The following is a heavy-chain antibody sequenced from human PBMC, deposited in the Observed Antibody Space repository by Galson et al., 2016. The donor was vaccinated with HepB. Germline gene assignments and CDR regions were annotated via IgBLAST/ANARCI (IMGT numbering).Heavy chain of an antibody. Sequence: SEILSLTCTVSGDSISSYYWTWIRQPPGKGLEWIGYVYYTGSTKYNPSLRSPVSISVDTSKNQFSLKLSSVTAADTAVYYCAREVASRFDYWGRGILVSVSS. D-gene: IGHD5-12*01. CDR1: GDSISSYY. J-gene: IGHJ4*02. V-gene: IGHV4-59*01. CDR2: VYYTGST. CDR3: AREVASRFDY.